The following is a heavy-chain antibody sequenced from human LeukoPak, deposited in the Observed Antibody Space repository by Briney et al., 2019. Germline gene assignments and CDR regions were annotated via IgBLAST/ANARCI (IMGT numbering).Heavy chain of an antibody. D-gene: IGHD3-10*01. J-gene: IGHJ4*02. CDR3: AGDMVRGVILRRVLEY. CDR1: GYTVTGYH. V-gene: IGHV1-2*02. Sequence: ASVKVSCKASGYTVTGYHMHWVRQAPGQGLEWMGWTNPNSGGTNYAQKFQGRVTMTRDTSINTAYMELSRLRSDDTAVYYCAGDMVRGVILRRVLEYWGQGTLVTVSS. CDR2: TNPNSGGT.